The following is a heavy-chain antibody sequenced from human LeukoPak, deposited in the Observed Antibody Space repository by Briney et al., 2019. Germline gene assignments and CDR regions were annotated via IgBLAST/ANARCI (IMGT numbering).Heavy chain of an antibody. J-gene: IGHJ4*02. Sequence: SETLSLTCTVSGGSISSSSYYWGWIRQPPGKGLEWIGSIYYSGSTYYNPSLKSRVTISVDTSKNQFSLKLSSVTAADTAVYYCVKNKGYGDPFPDFDYWGQGTLVTVSS. D-gene: IGHD4-17*01. V-gene: IGHV4-39*01. CDR2: IYYSGST. CDR3: VKNKGYGDPFPDFDY. CDR1: GGSISSSSYY.